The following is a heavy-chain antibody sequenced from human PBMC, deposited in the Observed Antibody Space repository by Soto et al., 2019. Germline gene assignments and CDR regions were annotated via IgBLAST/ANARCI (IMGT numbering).Heavy chain of an antibody. CDR1: GYTFTGYY. D-gene: IGHD2-2*01. Sequence: QVQLVQSGAEVKKPGASVKVSCRASGYTFTGYYMHWVRQAPGQGLEWMGWINPNSGGTNYAQNCQGWGTITRDTSVSPAYMELSRLRSDDTAVYYCARTHCSSTRCYVGSWDYWGQGTLVTVSS. J-gene: IGHJ4*02. CDR3: ARTHCSSTRCYVGSWDY. V-gene: IGHV1-2*04. CDR2: INPNSGGT.